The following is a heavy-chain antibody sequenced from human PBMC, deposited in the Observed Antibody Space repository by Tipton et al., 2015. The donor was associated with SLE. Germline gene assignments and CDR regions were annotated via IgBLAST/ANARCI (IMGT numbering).Heavy chain of an antibody. CDR1: GGTFSSYT. D-gene: IGHD1-1*01. J-gene: IGHJ6*02. V-gene: IGHV1-69*02. CDR2: IIPILGIA. Sequence: QSGAEVKKPGSSVKVSCKASGGTFSSYTISWVRQAPGQGLEWMGRIIPILGIANYAQKFQGRVTITADKSTSTAQMELTGLTSEDTAVYYCAKGEGTFYYYYYGMDVWGQGTTVTVSS. CDR3: AKGEGTFYYYYYGMDV.